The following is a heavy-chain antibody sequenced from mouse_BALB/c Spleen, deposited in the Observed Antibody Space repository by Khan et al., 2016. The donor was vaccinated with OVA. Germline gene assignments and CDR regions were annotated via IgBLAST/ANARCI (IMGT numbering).Heavy chain of an antibody. D-gene: IGHD1-1*01. CDR2: IYPGSGST. J-gene: IGHJ1*01. Sequence: QVQLQQPGAELVKPGTSVKLSCKASGYNFTSYWINWVKLRPGQGLEWIGDIYPGSGSTNFNEKFKSKATLTVDTSSSTAYMQLSSLASEDSALYYCARRSYSGCRNFDVWGAGTTVTVSS. CDR3: ARRSYSGCRNFDV. V-gene: IGHV1-55*01. CDR1: GYNFTSYW.